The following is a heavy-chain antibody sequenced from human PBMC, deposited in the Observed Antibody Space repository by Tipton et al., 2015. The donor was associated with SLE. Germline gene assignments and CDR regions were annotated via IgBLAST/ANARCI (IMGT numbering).Heavy chain of an antibody. D-gene: IGHD1-1*01. Sequence: QSGAEVKKPGASVKVSCKASGYTFASYGVSWVRQATGQGLEWMGWMQFKTGNAVSAQSFQGRLTMTRDTSMNTAYMELRNLRSDDTAVYYCARETTETRDGLDVWGQGTTVTVSS. V-gene: IGHV1-8*02. CDR3: ARETTETRDGLDV. CDR1: GYTFASYG. CDR2: MQFKTGNA. J-gene: IGHJ6*02.